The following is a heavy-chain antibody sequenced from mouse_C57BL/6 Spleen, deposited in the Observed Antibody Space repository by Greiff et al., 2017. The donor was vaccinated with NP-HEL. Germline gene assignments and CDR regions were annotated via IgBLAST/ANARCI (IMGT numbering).Heavy chain of an antibody. V-gene: IGHV7-3*01. J-gene: IGHJ2*01. CDR3: ARWNYYGSSYGFDY. Sequence: EVKLVESGGGLVQPGGSLSLSCAASGFTFTDYYMSWVRQPPGKALEWLGFIRNKANGYTTEYSASVKGRFTISRENSQSNHYQQKNALRAEDSATYYCARWNYYGSSYGFDYWGQGTTLTVAS. CDR1: GFTFTDYY. CDR2: IRNKANGYTT. D-gene: IGHD1-1*01.